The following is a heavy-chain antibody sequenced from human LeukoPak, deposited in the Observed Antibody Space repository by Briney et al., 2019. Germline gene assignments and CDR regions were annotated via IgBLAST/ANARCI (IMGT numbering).Heavy chain of an antibody. J-gene: IGHJ3*02. CDR2: INWNGGST. CDR3: ARANSGSYYEDAFDI. CDR1: GFTFNNYW. Sequence: GGSLRLSCAASGFTFNNYWMSWVRQSPGKGLEWVSGINWNGGSTGYADSVKGRFTISRDNAKNSLYLQMNSLRAEDTALYHCARANSGSYYEDAFDIWGQGTMVTVSS. D-gene: IGHD1-26*01. V-gene: IGHV3-20*01.